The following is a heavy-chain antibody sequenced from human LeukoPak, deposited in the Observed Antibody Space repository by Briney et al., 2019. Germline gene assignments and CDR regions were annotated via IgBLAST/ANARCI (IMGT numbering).Heavy chain of an antibody. V-gene: IGHV4-34*01. J-gene: IGHJ4*02. CDR2: INHSGST. D-gene: IGHD3-22*01. CDR1: GGSFSGYY. Sequence: PSETLSLTCAVYGGSFSGYYWSWIRQPPRKGLEWIGEINHSGSTNYNPSLKSRVTISVDTSKNQFSLKLSSVTAADTAVYYCARVHYYDSSGYPLDYWGQGTLVTVSS. CDR3: ARVHYYDSSGYPLDY.